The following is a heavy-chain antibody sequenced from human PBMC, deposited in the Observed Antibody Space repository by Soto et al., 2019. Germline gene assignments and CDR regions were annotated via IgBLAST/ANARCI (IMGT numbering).Heavy chain of an antibody. D-gene: IGHD3-3*01. Sequence: GGSLRLSCAASGFTFSGYAMSWVRQAPGKGLEWVSAISGSGGSTYYADSVKGRFTISRDNSKNTLYPQMNSLRAEDTAVYYCANDPRYYDFWSGYPYYFDYWGQGTLVTVSS. V-gene: IGHV3-23*01. CDR3: ANDPRYYDFWSGYPYYFDY. CDR1: GFTFSGYA. CDR2: ISGSGGST. J-gene: IGHJ4*02.